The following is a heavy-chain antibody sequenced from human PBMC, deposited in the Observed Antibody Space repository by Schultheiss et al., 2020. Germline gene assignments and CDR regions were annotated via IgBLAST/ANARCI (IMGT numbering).Heavy chain of an antibody. CDR2: MNPNSGNT. CDR1: GYTFTSYD. J-gene: IGHJ5*02. CDR3: ARVGYCTNGVCLYNWFDP. Sequence: ASVKVSCKASGYTFTSYDINWVRQATGQGLEWMGWMNPNSGNTGYAQKFQGRVTMTRNTSISTAYMELSSLRSEDTAVYYCARVGYCTNGVCLYNWFDPWGQGTLVNVSS. D-gene: IGHD2-8*01. V-gene: IGHV1-8*01.